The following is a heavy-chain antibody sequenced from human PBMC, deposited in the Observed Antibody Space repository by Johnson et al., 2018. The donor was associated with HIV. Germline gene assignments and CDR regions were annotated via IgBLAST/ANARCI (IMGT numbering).Heavy chain of an antibody. D-gene: IGHD4/OR15-4a*01. CDR2: ISFDGNLT. J-gene: IGHJ3*01. V-gene: IGHV3-30*03. CDR1: GLSFSNFG. CDR3: YCTDHFGAVRESKGTFDA. Sequence: QVLLVESGGGVVQPGKSLTLSCVGSGLSFSNFGIHWVRQAPGKGPEWVAVISFDGNLTKYADSVKGRFTISRDNSKNTLYLQMTSRRQDETAVSSCYCTDHFGAVRESKGTFDAWGQGTMVTVSS.